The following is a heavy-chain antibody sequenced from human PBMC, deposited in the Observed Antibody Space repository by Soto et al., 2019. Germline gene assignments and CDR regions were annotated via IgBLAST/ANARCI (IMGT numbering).Heavy chain of an antibody. CDR1: GDSISDTRLC. CDR2: ISNDGHA. Sequence: AGTLSLTCAVLGDSISDTRLCWVWVRQSPEKGLEWIGSISNDGHAYYNPSLKSRVTLSADTSRNQFSLTMKSVTVADTAIYFCARQVYGHYLGGNWFDPWGQGALVTVSS. CDR3: ARQVYGHYLGGNWFDP. D-gene: IGHD4-17*01. V-gene: IGHV4-39*01. J-gene: IGHJ5*02.